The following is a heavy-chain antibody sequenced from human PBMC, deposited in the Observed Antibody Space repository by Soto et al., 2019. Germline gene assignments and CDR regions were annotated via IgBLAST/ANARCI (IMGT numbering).Heavy chain of an antibody. Sequence: QVQLVESGGGVVQPGTSLRLSCAASGFTFSNYAMYWVRQAPGKGLEWVAAIWHDGSNQYYAGSVKGRFTISIDKSKNALYLQMSSLRVEDTGVYYCARDRTDTPMLFIGFSGHGTLVAVAS. CDR2: IWHDGSNQ. V-gene: IGHV3-33*01. CDR3: ARDRTDTPMLFIGF. D-gene: IGHD5-18*01. J-gene: IGHJ4*01. CDR1: GFTFSNYA.